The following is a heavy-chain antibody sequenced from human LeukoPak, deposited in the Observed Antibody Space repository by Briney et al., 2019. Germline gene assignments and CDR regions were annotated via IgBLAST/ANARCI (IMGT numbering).Heavy chain of an antibody. D-gene: IGHD2-21*02. J-gene: IGHJ5*02. CDR3: ARGGVTQDLFPTDWFDP. CDR2: INAHSAGT. V-gene: IGHV1-2*02. CDR1: GYSFTDYY. Sequence: ASVTVSCKTSGYSFTDYYIHWVRQAPGQGLEWLGWINAHSAGTYFAENFQDRVTLTRDMSTRTASMILSRLRQDDTAVYYCARGGVTQDLFPTDWFDPWGQGTLVSVSS.